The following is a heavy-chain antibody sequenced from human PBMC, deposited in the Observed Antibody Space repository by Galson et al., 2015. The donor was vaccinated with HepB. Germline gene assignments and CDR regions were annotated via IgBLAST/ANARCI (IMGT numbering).Heavy chain of an antibody. CDR3: AKDIDGLLRAFDI. J-gene: IGHJ3*02. Sequence: SLRLSCAASGFTFDDYAMHWVRQAPGKGLEWVSGISWNSGSIGYADSVKGRFTISRDNAKNSLYLQMNSLRAEDTALYYCAKDIDGLLRAFDIWGQGTMVTVSS. V-gene: IGHV3-9*01. CDR2: ISWNSGSI. D-gene: IGHD1-26*01. CDR1: GFTFDDYA.